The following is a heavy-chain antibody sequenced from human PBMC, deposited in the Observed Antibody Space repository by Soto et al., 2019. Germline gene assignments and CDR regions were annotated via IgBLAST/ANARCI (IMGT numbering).Heavy chain of an antibody. CDR1: GFTFSGYS. CDR3: ARDLASATGTFDY. J-gene: IGHJ4*01. CDR2: ISSSSNNM. D-gene: IGHD1-1*01. Sequence: EVQLVESGGGLVKPGGSLRLSCAGSGFTFSGYSMNWVRQAPGKGLEWVSSISSSSNNMYYADSVKGRFTMSRDNAKNSLYLEMNSLRVNDTAVYYCARDLASATGTFDYWGRGTLVTVSS. V-gene: IGHV3-21*02.